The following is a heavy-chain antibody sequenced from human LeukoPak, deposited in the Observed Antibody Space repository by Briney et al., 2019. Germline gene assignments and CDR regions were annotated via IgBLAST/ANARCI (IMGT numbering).Heavy chain of an antibody. D-gene: IGHD1-26*01. V-gene: IGHV3-30*02. CDR3: AKDGPPRSYVPLFDY. CDR1: GFTFSNYG. CDR2: IRYDGSNK. J-gene: IGHJ4*02. Sequence: PGGSLRLPCAASGFTFSNYGMHWVRQAPGKGLEWVAFIRYDGSNKYYADSVKGRFTISRDNSKNTLYLQMNSLRAEDTAVYYCAKDGPPRSYVPLFDYWGQGTLVTVSS.